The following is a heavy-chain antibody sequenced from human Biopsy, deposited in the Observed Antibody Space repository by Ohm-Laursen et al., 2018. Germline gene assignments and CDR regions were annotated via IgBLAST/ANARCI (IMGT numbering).Heavy chain of an antibody. Sequence: ASVKVSCKASGGTFINYAISWVRQAPGQGLEWMGWINPKSGDTDYPQNFRGRVSMTRDTSISTAYMDLSRLRSDDTAVYYCARGRRHCSGTCSRWYFDLWGRGTLVTVSS. V-gene: IGHV1-2*02. CDR1: GGTFINYA. CDR2: INPKSGDT. D-gene: IGHD2-2*01. J-gene: IGHJ2*01. CDR3: ARGRRHCSGTCSRWYFDL.